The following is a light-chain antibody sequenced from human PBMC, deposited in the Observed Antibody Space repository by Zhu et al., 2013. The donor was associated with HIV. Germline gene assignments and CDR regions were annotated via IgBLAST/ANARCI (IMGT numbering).Light chain of an antibody. CDR1: QSVSIN. CDR3: QKYNSAPLT. V-gene: IGKV3-15*01. Sequence: EIVMTQSPATLSVSPGERATLSCRASQSVSINLAWYQHKPGQAPRLFIYGASTRATGIPARFSGSGSGTGFTLTISSLQAEDVATYYCQKYNSAPLTFGPGTKVDIK. J-gene: IGKJ3*01. CDR2: GAS.